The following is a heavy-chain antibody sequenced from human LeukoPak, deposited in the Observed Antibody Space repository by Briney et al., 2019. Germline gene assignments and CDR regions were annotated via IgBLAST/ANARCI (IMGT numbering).Heavy chain of an antibody. D-gene: IGHD6-13*01. J-gene: IGHJ4*02. Sequence: ASVKVSCKASGYTFPSYFMHWVRQAPGQGLEWMGIINPTGGSTTYAQKFQGRVTMTRDTSTSTVYMELSSLRSDDTAVYYCARGLPAAGTLGDYWGQGTLVTVSS. CDR2: INPTGGST. CDR3: ARGLPAAGTLGDY. V-gene: IGHV1-46*01. CDR1: GYTFPSYF.